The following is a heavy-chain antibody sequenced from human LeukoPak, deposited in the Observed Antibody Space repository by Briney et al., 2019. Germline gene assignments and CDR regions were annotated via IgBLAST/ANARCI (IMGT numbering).Heavy chain of an antibody. CDR2: INPNSGGT. Sequence: ASVKVSCNASGYTFTGYYMHWVRQAPGQGLEWMGWINPNSGGTNYAQKFQGRVTMTRDTSISTANMELSGLRSDDTAVYYCARVRSSSLFDYWGQGTLVTVSS. D-gene: IGHD6-13*01. V-gene: IGHV1-2*02. CDR1: GYTFTGYY. CDR3: ARVRSSSLFDY. J-gene: IGHJ4*02.